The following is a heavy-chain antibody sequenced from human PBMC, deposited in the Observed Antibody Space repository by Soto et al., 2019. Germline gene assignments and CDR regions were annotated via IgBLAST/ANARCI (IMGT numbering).Heavy chain of an antibody. CDR2: ISYDGDNK. CDR1: GFTFSTYG. D-gene: IGHD6-19*01. Sequence: GGSLRLSCAASGFTFSTYGMHWVRQAPGKGLEWVAVISYDGDNKYYAGSVKGRFTISRDNSKNTLYLQMNDLRTEDTAVYYCAKDDASYSSGWYPNFDYWGQGTLVTVSS. V-gene: IGHV3-30*18. CDR3: AKDDASYSSGWYPNFDY. J-gene: IGHJ4*02.